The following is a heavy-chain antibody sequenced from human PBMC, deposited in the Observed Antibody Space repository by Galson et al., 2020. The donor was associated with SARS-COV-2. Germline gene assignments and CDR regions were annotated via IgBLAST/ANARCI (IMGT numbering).Heavy chain of an antibody. Sequence: GGSLRLSCAASGFTFSSYAMHWVRQAPGKGLEYVSAISSNGGSTYYANSVKGRFTISRDNSKNTLYLQMGSLRAEDMAVYYCARGGIAAAAPWLSDYYYGMDVWGQGTTVTVSS. CDR2: ISSNGGST. CDR1: GFTFSSYA. V-gene: IGHV3-64*01. J-gene: IGHJ6*02. CDR3: ARGGIAAAAPWLSDYYYGMDV. D-gene: IGHD6-13*01.